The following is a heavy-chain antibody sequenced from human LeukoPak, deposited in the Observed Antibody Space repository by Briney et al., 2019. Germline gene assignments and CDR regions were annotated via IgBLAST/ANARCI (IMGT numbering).Heavy chain of an antibody. CDR2: ISYDGSNK. D-gene: IGHD5-18*01. V-gene: IGHV3-30*04. CDR3: ARPPNTYGYTYFDY. CDR1: GFTFSIYA. Sequence: PGGSLRLSCAASGFTFSIYAMHWVRQAPGKGLEWVAVISYDGSNKYYADSVKGRFTISRDNSKNTLYLQMNSLTAEDTALYYCARPPNTYGYTYFDYWGQGTLVTVSS. J-gene: IGHJ4*02.